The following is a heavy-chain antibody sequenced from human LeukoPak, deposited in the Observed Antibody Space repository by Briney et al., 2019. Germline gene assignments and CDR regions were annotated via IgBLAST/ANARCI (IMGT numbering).Heavy chain of an antibody. Sequence: SETLSLTCAVYGGSFSGYYWSWIRQPPGKGLEWIGEINHSGSTNYNPSLKSRVTISVDTSKNRFSLRLSSVTAADTAAYYCARESLTWLQSRTSWFDPWGQGTLVTVSS. V-gene: IGHV4-34*01. CDR1: GGSFSGYY. CDR3: ARESLTWLQSRTSWFDP. D-gene: IGHD5-24*01. CDR2: INHSGST. J-gene: IGHJ5*02.